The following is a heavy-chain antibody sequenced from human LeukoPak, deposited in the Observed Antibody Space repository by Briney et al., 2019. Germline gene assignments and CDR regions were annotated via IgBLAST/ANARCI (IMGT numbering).Heavy chain of an antibody. CDR1: GGSISSSSYY. V-gene: IGHV4-39*01. D-gene: IGHD3-16*01. CDR3: ARLMRAWFDP. J-gene: IGHJ5*02. Sequence: SETLSLTCTVSGGSISSSSYYWGWIRQPPGKGLEWIGSIYYSGSTYYNPSLKSRVAISVDTSKNQFSLKLSSVTAADTAVYYCARLMRAWFDPWGQGTLVTVSS. CDR2: IYYSGST.